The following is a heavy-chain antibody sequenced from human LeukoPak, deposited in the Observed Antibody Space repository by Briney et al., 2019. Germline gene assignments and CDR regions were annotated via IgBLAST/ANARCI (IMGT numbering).Heavy chain of an antibody. J-gene: IGHJ6*04. CDR1: GFTFSSYS. Sequence: GGSLRLSCAASGFTFSSYSMNWVRQAPGKGLEWVSSISSSSCYIYYADSVKGRFTISRDNAKNSLYLQMNSLRAEDTAVYYCARNAAVVVPAAMGYYYGMDVWGKGTTVTVSS. V-gene: IGHV3-21*01. D-gene: IGHD2-2*01. CDR3: ARNAAVVVPAAMGYYYGMDV. CDR2: ISSSSCYI.